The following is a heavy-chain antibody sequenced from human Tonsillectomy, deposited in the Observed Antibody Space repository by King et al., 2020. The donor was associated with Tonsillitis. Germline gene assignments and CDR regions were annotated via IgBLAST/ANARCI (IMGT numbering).Heavy chain of an antibody. D-gene: IGHD3-22*01. CDR1: GFTFSSYA. CDR3: AKDWGSKGVVITHDAFDI. Sequence: VQLVESGGGLVQPGGSLRLSCAASGFTFSSYAMSWVRQAPGKGLEWVSAISGSGGSTYYADSVKGRFTSSRDNSKNTLYLQMNSLRAEDTAVYYCAKDWGSKGVVITHDAFDIWGQGTMVTVSS. J-gene: IGHJ3*02. CDR2: ISGSGGST. V-gene: IGHV3-23*04.